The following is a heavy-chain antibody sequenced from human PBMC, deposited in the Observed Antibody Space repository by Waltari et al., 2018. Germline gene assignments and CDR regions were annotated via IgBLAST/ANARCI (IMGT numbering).Heavy chain of an antibody. Sequence: QIQLVESGGAVVQPGRSLRLSCAASGFNFNSYVMHWVRQAPGKGLEWVAAIWYDGVNKYYVDSVKGRFTISRDNSMNTVQLQLSSLRGEDTAVYYCARGAMAGRYFDYWGQGTLVTVSS. CDR3: ARGAMAGRYFDY. D-gene: IGHD6-19*01. CDR1: GFNFNSYV. V-gene: IGHV3-33*01. J-gene: IGHJ4*02. CDR2: IWYDGVNK.